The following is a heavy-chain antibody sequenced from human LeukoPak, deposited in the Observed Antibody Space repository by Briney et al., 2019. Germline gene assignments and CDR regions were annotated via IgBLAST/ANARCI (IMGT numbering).Heavy chain of an antibody. CDR3: ARHPLGAARPGYYYYYMDV. CDR1: GGSISSYY. J-gene: IGHJ6*03. D-gene: IGHD6-6*01. Sequence: SETLSLTCTVSGGSISSYYWSWIRQPPGKGLEWIGYIYYSGSTNYNPSLKSRVTISVDTSKNQFSLKLSSVTAADTAVYYCARHPLGAARPGYYYYYMDVWGKGTTVTVSS. CDR2: IYYSGST. V-gene: IGHV4-59*08.